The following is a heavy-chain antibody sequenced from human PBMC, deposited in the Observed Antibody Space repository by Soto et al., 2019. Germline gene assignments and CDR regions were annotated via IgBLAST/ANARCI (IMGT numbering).Heavy chain of an antibody. CDR2: INAGNGNT. V-gene: IGHV1-3*01. Sequence: GASVKVSCKASGYTFTSYAMHWVRQAPGQRLEWMGWINAGNGNTKYSQKFQGRVTITGDTSASTAYMELSSLRSEDTAVYYCARATPREAAAGSRNWFDPWGQGALVTVSS. CDR3: ARATPREAAAGSRNWFDP. CDR1: GYTFTSYA. D-gene: IGHD6-13*01. J-gene: IGHJ5*02.